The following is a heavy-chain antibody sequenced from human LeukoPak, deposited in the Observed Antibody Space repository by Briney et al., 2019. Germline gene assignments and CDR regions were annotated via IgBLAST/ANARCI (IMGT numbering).Heavy chain of an antibody. J-gene: IGHJ5*02. D-gene: IGHD5-24*01. V-gene: IGHV4-39*01. CDR1: GDSISTSNSY. CDR2: IYYSGNT. CDR3: ARHRRHGFCYGDTCSLSFYFDP. Sequence: PSETLSLTCTVSGDSISTSNSYWGWIRQPPGKGLEWIGSIYYSGNTYYNASLKSRVTISVDTSKNQFSLKLTSVTAADTAVYFCARHRRHGFCYGDTCSLSFYFDPWGQGTLVTVSS.